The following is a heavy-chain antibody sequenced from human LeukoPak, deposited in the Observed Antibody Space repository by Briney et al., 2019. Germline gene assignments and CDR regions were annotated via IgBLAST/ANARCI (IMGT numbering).Heavy chain of an antibody. V-gene: IGHV1-69*01. CDR2: IIPIFGTA. Sequence: SVKVSCKASGGTFSSYAISWVRQAPGQGLEWMGGIIPIFGTANYAQKFQGRVTITADESTSTAYMELSSLRSEDTAVYYCARDHYSYGYGWFDPWGQGTLVAVSS. CDR1: GGTFSSYA. D-gene: IGHD5-18*01. J-gene: IGHJ5*02. CDR3: ARDHYSYGYGWFDP.